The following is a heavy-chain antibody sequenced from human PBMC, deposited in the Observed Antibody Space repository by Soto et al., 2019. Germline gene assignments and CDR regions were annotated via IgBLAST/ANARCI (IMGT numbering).Heavy chain of an antibody. D-gene: IGHD2-2*01. CDR2: IIPIPGTA. CDR1: GGTFGSYA. J-gene: IGHJ6*02. CDR3: ARSQGSSTSLEIYYYYYYGMDV. V-gene: IGHV1-69*01. Sequence: QVQLVQSGAEVKKPGSSVKVYCKASGGTFGSYAISWVRQAPGQGLEWMGGIIPIPGTANYAQKFQGRVTIAADESTSTAYVELSSLRSEDTAVYYCARSQGSSTSLEIYYYYYYGMDVWCQGTTVTVSS.